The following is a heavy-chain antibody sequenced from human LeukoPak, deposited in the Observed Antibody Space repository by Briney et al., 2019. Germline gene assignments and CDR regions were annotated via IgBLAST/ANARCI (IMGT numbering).Heavy chain of an antibody. V-gene: IGHV6-1*01. CDR2: TYYRSNWGN. CDR3: ARAKYSSGYSPFDY. D-gene: IGHD3-22*01. CDR1: GDSVSSNSAA. Sequence: SQTLSLTCAISGDSVSSNSAAWNWIRQSPSRGLEWLGRTYYRSNWGNDYAVSVERRISINPDTSKNQFSLKLSSVTAADTAVYYCARAKYSSGYSPFDYWGQGTLVTVSS. J-gene: IGHJ4*02.